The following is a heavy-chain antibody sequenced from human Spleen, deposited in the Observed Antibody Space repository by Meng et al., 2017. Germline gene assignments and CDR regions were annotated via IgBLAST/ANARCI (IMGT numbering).Heavy chain of an antibody. D-gene: IGHD6-19*01. V-gene: IGHV4-39*01. CDR3: VRSSAWVRTGFDP. CDR2: IGHSGFN. Sequence: QPPLQESGPGMVRPSEALPLPCSVSGGSISTSGYYWGWTRQPPGKGLEWIGCIGHSGFNYYTPTLKSRVTVSISMSRNQFSLWLTSVTAADTAVYYCVRSSAWVRTGFDPWGQGTLVTVSS. CDR1: GGSISTSGYY. J-gene: IGHJ5*02.